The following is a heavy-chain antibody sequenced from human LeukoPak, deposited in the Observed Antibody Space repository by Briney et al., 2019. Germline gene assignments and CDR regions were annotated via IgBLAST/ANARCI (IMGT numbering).Heavy chain of an antibody. CDR1: RDSISISGYY. V-gene: IGHV4-31*03. J-gene: IGHJ4*02. CDR3: ARAVASRYFDY. D-gene: IGHD6-19*01. CDR2: IYYSGST. Sequence: SQTLSLTRTLSRDSISISGYYSRWTRHHPGKGREWIGYIYYSGSTYYNPSLKSRGSISMNTSKNQFSLKLSSVTAADTAVYFCARAVASRYFDYWGQGTLVTVSS.